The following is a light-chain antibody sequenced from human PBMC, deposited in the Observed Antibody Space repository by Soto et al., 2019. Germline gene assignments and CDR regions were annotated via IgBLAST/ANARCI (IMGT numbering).Light chain of an antibody. CDR3: QQYGSSPWT. Sequence: ETVLTQSPGTVSLPPGERAILSCRASQSVSSSYLAWYQQKPGQAPRLLIYGASSRATGIPDRFSGSGSGTDFTLTISRLEPEDFAVYYCQQYGSSPWTFGQGTKVDI. CDR1: QSVSSSY. CDR2: GAS. J-gene: IGKJ1*01. V-gene: IGKV3-20*01.